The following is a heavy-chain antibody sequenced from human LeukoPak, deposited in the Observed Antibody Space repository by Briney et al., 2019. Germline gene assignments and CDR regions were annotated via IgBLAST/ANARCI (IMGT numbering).Heavy chain of an antibody. CDR3: ARSPITMVRGFFDY. CDR2: IYSGGST. J-gene: IGHJ4*02. D-gene: IGHD3-10*01. CDR1: GFTFSSYS. Sequence: GGSLRLSCAASGFTFSSYSMNWVRQAPGKGLEWVSVIYSGGSTYYADSVKGRFTISRDNSKNTLYLQMNSLRAEDTAVYYCARSPITMVRGFFDYWGQGTLVTVSS. V-gene: IGHV3-66*01.